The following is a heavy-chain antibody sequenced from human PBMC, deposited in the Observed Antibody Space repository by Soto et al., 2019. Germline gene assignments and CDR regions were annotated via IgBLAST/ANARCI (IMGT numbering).Heavy chain of an antibody. D-gene: IGHD3-22*01. CDR2: VLSNDEK. J-gene: IGHJ4*02. V-gene: IGHV2-26*01. CDR1: GFSLRNARMG. Sequence: QVTLKESGPVLVKPTETLTLTCTVSGFSLRNARMGVSWIRQPPGKALEWLAHVLSNDEKSYSTSLKRRLTISKDTSKGQVVLTMTNMAPVDTATYFCARFTFSYDGSGYNFDSWGQGTLVTVSS. CDR3: ARFTFSYDGSGYNFDS.